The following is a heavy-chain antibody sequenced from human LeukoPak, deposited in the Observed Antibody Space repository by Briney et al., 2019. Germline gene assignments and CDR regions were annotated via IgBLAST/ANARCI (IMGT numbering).Heavy chain of an antibody. CDR2: IVVGSGNT. CDR3: AAPPGAVAGILMDV. D-gene: IGHD6-19*01. V-gene: IGHV1-58*01. Sequence: GTSVKVSCKASGFTFTSSAVQWVRQARGQRLEWIGWIVVGSGNTNYAQKFQERVTITRDMSTSTAYMELSSLRSEDTAVYYCAAPPGAVAGILMDVWGQGTTVTVSS. J-gene: IGHJ6*02. CDR1: GFTFTSSA.